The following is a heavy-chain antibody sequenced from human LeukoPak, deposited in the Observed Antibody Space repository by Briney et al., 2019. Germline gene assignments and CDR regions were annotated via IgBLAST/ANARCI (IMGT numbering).Heavy chain of an antibody. V-gene: IGHV3-7*01. CDR2: IKGDGSMI. D-gene: IGHD5-18*01. Sequence: GGSLRLSCAASGFMINRDWMSWVRQAPGKGLDWVASIKGDGSMIHYADSVRGRFTISRDIAENSLYLQMTSLRVEDTAVYFCARPSSGVTIFADWGQGALVTVSS. J-gene: IGHJ4*02. CDR1: GFMINRDW. CDR3: ARPSSGVTIFAD.